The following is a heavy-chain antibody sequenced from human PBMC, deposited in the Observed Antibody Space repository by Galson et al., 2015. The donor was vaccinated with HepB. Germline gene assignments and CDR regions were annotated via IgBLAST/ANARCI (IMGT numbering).Heavy chain of an antibody. CDR1: GFTFNNYA. CDR2: ISSGGGST. CDR3: AKASGPAAGYLDD. D-gene: IGHD6-13*01. J-gene: IGHJ4*02. Sequence: SLRLSCAASGFTFNNYAMSWVRQAPGKGLEWVSAISSGGGSTYYADSVKGRFTISRDYSKNTLYLQMNSLRAEDTAVYYCAKASGPAAGYLDDWGQGTLVTVSS. V-gene: IGHV3-23*01.